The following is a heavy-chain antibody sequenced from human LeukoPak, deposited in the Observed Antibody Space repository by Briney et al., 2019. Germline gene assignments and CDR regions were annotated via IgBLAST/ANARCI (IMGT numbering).Heavy chain of an antibody. CDR1: GYTFTSYD. CDR2: MNPNSGNT. J-gene: IGHJ6*03. D-gene: IGHD4-17*01. CDR3: ARTVTRGFSDYYYMDV. Sequence: ASVKVSCKASGYTFTSYDINWVRQATGQGLEWMGWMNPNSGNTGYAQKFQGRVTITRNTSISTAYMELSSLRSEDTAVYYCARTVTRGFSDYYYMDVWGKGTTVTVSS. V-gene: IGHV1-8*01.